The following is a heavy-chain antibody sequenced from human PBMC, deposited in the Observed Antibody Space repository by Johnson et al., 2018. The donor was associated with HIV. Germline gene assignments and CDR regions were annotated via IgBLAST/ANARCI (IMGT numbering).Heavy chain of an antibody. CDR1: EFTFDDYG. Sequence: VQLVESGGGVVRPGGSLRLSCAASEFTFDDYGMSWVRQAPGKGLEWVSGISWNSGSIGYADSVKGRLTISRDNSKNTVYLQMNSRRTEDTAVYYCAKDVGNYLPDALDIWGQGTLVTVSS. V-gene: IGHV3-20*04. D-gene: IGHD3-22*01. J-gene: IGHJ3*02. CDR3: AKDVGNYLPDALDI. CDR2: ISWNSGSI.